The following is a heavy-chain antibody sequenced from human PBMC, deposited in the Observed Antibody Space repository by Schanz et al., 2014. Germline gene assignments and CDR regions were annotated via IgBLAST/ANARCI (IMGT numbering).Heavy chain of an antibody. V-gene: IGHV3-23*04. CDR3: AKSQGSSFDS. D-gene: IGHD6-13*01. CDR2: ISGSGGST. CDR1: GFTFSSYA. J-gene: IGHJ4*02. Sequence: EVQLVESGGGLVQPGGSLRLSCAASGFTFSSYAMSWVRQAPGKGLEWVSAISGSGGSTYYADSVRGRFTMSRDNSKNTVHLQMSSLRAEDTAVYYCAKSQGSSFDSWGQGTLVTVSS.